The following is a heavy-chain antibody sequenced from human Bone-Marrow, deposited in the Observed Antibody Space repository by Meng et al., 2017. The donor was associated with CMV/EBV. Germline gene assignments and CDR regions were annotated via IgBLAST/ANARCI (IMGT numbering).Heavy chain of an antibody. D-gene: IGHD3-16*01. V-gene: IGHV3-30-3*01. Sequence: GGSLRLSCAASGFTFSSYAMHWVRQAPGKGLEWVAVISYGGSNKYYADSVKGRFTISRDNSKNTLYLQMNSLRAEDTAVYYCARVRHGGHLRYRDFDFWVQGTLVTVSS. J-gene: IGHJ4*02. CDR1: GFTFSSYA. CDR3: ARVRHGGHLRYRDFDF. CDR2: ISYGGSNK.